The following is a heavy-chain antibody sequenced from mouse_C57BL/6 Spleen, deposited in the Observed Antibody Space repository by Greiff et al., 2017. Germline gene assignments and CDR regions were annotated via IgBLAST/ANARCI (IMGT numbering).Heavy chain of an antibody. D-gene: IGHD2-10*02. J-gene: IGHJ4*01. CDR1: GFTFSDYY. CDR2: INYDGSST. V-gene: IGHV5-16*01. CDR3: AREGGYGSPDAMDY. Sequence: EVQLQESEGGLVQPGSSMKLSCTASGFTFSDYYMAWVRQVPEKGLEWVANINYDGSSTYYLDSLKSRFIISRDNARNILYLQMSSLKSEDTATYYCAREGGYGSPDAMDYWGQGTSVTVSS.